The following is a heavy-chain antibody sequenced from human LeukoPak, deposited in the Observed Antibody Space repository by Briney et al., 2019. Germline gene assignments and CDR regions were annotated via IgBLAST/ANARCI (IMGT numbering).Heavy chain of an antibody. Sequence: PGGSLRLSCAASGFTFSSYGMHWVRQAPGKGLERVAVIWYDGSNKYYADSVKGRFTISRDKSKNTLYLQMNSLRAEDTAVYYCARDQSGYPSKWGQGTLVTVSS. CDR2: IWYDGSNK. CDR1: GFTFSSYG. CDR3: ARDQSGYPSK. D-gene: IGHD5-12*01. J-gene: IGHJ4*02. V-gene: IGHV3-33*01.